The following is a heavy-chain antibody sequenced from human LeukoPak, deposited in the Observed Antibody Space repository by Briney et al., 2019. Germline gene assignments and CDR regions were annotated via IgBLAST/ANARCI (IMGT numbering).Heavy chain of an antibody. V-gene: IGHV1-69*04. CDR3: ASSYYDILTGYSNFDY. D-gene: IGHD3-9*01. Sequence: GASVKVSCKASGGTFSSYAISWVRQAPGQGLEWMGRIIPILGIANYAQKFQGRVTITADKSTSTAYMELSSLRSEDTAVYYCASSYYDILTGYSNFDYWGQGTLVTVSS. CDR1: GGTFSSYA. J-gene: IGHJ4*02. CDR2: IIPILGIA.